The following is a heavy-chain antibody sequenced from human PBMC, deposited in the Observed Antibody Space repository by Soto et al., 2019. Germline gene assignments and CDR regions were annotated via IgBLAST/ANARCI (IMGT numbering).Heavy chain of an antibody. J-gene: IGHJ6*02. V-gene: IGHV4-61*01. D-gene: IGHD6-13*01. CDR2: IYYSGST. CDR1: GGSISSGSYY. Sequence: LEILSLTCTVSGGSISSGSYYWSWIRQPPGKGLEWIGYIYYSGSTNYNPSLKSRVTISVDTSKNQFSLKLSSVTAADTAVYYCARDSVAAAGTVYYYYGMDVWGQGTTVTVSS. CDR3: ARDSVAAAGTVYYYYGMDV.